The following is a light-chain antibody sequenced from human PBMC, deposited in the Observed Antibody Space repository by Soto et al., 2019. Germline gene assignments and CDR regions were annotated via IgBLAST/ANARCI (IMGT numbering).Light chain of an antibody. CDR3: SSYAGRNNVV. J-gene: IGLJ3*02. Sequence: QLVLTQPPSASGSPGQSVTISCTGTSSDVGGYNYVSWYQQHPGKAPKLMIYEVSKRPSGVPDHFSGSKSGNTASLTVSGLQAEDEADYYCSSYAGRNNVVFGGGTKLTVL. V-gene: IGLV2-8*01. CDR1: SSDVGGYNY. CDR2: EVS.